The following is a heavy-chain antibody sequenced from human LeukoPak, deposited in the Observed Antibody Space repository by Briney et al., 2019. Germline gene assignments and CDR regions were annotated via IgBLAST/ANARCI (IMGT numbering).Heavy chain of an antibody. V-gene: IGHV2-70*04. Sequence: ESGPTLVNPTQTLTLTCTFSGFSLSTSGMRVSWIRQPPGKALEWLARIDWDDDKFYSTSLKTRLTISKDTSKNQVVLTMTNMDPVDIATYYCARNPTVTGAFDIWGQGTMVTVSS. D-gene: IGHD4-17*01. CDR2: IDWDDDK. CDR1: GFSLSTSGMR. J-gene: IGHJ3*02. CDR3: ARNPTVTGAFDI.